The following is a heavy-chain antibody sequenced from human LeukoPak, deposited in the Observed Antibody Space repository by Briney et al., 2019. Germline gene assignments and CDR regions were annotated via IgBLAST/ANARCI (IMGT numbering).Heavy chain of an antibody. Sequence: GGSLRLSCAASGFTFSSYGMHWVRQAPGKVLEWVANIKKDGSEKYYVDSVKGRFTISRDNAKTSLYLQMNSLRAEDTAVYYCARDLSGVTGYTYGRGIDYWGQGTLVTVSS. CDR3: ARDLSGVTGYTYGRGIDY. CDR2: IKKDGSEK. V-gene: IGHV3-7*01. D-gene: IGHD5-18*01. CDR1: GFTFSSYG. J-gene: IGHJ4*02.